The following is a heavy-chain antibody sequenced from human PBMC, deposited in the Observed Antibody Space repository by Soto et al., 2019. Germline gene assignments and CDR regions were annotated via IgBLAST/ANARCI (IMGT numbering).Heavy chain of an antibody. CDR3: AKHSGTSWFDP. CDR2: ISGSGGNT. CDR1: GFTFSSYA. V-gene: IGHV3-23*01. J-gene: IGHJ5*02. D-gene: IGHD6-19*01. Sequence: EVQLLESGGGLVQPGGSLRLSCAASGFTFSSYAMNWVRQAPGKGLEWVSTISGSGGNTYYTDSVKARFTITRDNSKNTLYLQMNSLRAEDAAVYYCAKHSGTSWFDPWGRGTLVIVSS.